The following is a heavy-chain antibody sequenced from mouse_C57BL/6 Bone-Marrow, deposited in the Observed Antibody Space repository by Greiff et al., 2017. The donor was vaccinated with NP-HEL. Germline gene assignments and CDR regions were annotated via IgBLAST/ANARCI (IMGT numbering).Heavy chain of an antibody. Sequence: VQLQQSGAELAKPGASEKLSCKASGYTFTSSWMHWVKQRPGQGLEWIGYINPSSGYTKYNQKFKDKATLTADKSSSTAYMQLSSLTYEVSAVYYCASYRASTGTRAMDYWGQGTSVTVSS. V-gene: IGHV1-7*01. D-gene: IGHD4-1*02. CDR1: GYTFTSSW. CDR2: INPSSGYT. J-gene: IGHJ4*01. CDR3: ASYRASTGTRAMDY.